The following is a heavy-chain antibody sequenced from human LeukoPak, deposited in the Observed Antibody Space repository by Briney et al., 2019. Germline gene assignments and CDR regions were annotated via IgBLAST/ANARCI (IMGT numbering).Heavy chain of an antibody. Sequence: GGSLRLSCAASGVTLSSYAMHWVRQAPGKGLEYVSAISKNGGNTYYANSVKGRFSISRDNSKNTLYLRMGSLRTEDMAVYYCARVGEGRYYQYYYMDVWGKGTTVTVSS. CDR3: ARVGEGRYYQYYYMDV. J-gene: IGHJ6*03. V-gene: IGHV3-64*01. CDR1: GVTLSSYA. CDR2: ISKNGGNT. D-gene: IGHD1-26*01.